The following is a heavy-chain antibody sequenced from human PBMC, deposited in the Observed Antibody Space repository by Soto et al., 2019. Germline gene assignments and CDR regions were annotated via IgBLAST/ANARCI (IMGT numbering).Heavy chain of an antibody. V-gene: IGHV1-2*02. CDR3: TRDRSGSQFQY. CDR1: GATFSGNF. CDR2: INPDNGDT. D-gene: IGHD3-10*01. Sequence: QVQLVQSGAEVREPGASVKVSCKPSGATFSGNFFHWVRQAPGQGLEWMGWINPDNGDTKYAQKFQDRVTMTRDTSISPAYMDLRRLRSDAKAVYFCTRDRSGSQFQYCGSGTQGTVSS. J-gene: IGHJ4*02.